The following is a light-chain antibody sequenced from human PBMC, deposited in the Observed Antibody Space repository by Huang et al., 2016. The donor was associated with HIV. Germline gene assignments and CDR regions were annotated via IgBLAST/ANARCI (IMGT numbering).Light chain of an antibody. CDR3: HHYGGSSWT. CDR2: GTS. J-gene: IGKJ1*01. V-gene: IGKV3-20*01. CDR1: QSVSTYY. Sequence: DIVLTQSPGTLSLSPGRGATLSCRASQSVSTYYLAWYQQKPGQAPRLIIHGTSTRATGISDRFSGSGSGTDFTLTISRLEPEDSAVYYCHHYGGSSWTFGLGTKVEIK.